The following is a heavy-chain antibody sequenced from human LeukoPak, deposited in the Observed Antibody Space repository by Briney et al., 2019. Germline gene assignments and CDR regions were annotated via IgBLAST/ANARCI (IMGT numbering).Heavy chain of an antibody. V-gene: IGHV1-2*02. CDR3: ARGGWLQYYNYYYMDV. CDR1: GYTFTCYY. CDR2: INPNSGGR. Sequence: ASVKVSCKASGYTFTCYYMHWVRQAPGQGLEWRGWINPNSGGRNYAQKFQGRVTMTRATSISTAYMELSRPRSDDTAVYYCARGGWLQYYNYYYMDVWGKGTTVTVSS. D-gene: IGHD5-24*01. J-gene: IGHJ6*03.